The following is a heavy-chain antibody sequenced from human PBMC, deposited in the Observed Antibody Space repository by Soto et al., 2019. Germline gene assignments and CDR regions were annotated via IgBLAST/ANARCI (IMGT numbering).Heavy chain of an antibody. CDR3: ARDGSGWSGTPYFDY. J-gene: IGHJ4*02. V-gene: IGHV1-18*01. Sequence: QVQLVQSGAEVKKPGASVKVSCKASGYTFTTYGISCVRQAPGQGLEWTGWISAYNSNINYAQNFQGRVTLTTATSTSRAYMEVGSLRSYDTAVYYCARDGSGWSGTPYFDYWGQGTLVTVSS. CDR1: GYTFTTYG. D-gene: IGHD6-19*01. CDR2: ISAYNSNI.